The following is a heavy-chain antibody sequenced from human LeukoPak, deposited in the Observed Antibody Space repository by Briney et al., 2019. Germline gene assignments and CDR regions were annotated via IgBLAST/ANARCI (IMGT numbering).Heavy chain of an antibody. J-gene: IGHJ4*02. Sequence: PGGSLRLSCAASGVTFSSYWMSWVRQAPGKGLEWVANIKQDGSEKYYVDSVKGRFTISRDNAKNSLYLQMNSLRAEDTAVYYCARVGPYCGGDCYPWYFDYWGQGTLVTVSS. CDR3: ARVGPYCGGDCYPWYFDY. CDR2: IKQDGSEK. D-gene: IGHD2-21*02. V-gene: IGHV3-7*01. CDR1: GVTFSSYW.